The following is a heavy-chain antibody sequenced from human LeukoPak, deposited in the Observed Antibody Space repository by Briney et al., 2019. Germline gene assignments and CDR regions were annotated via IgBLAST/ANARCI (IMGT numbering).Heavy chain of an antibody. CDR2: IYYSGST. D-gene: IGHD6-13*01. CDR3: AGSSSWQFFDY. J-gene: IGHJ4*02. Sequence: SETLSLTCTVSNVSISSYYWSWIRQPPGKGLEWIGFIYYSGSTNYNPSLKSRVTISVDTSKNQFSLKLSSVTAADTAVYYCAGSSSWQFFDYWGQGTLVTVSS. CDR1: NVSISSYY. V-gene: IGHV4-59*12.